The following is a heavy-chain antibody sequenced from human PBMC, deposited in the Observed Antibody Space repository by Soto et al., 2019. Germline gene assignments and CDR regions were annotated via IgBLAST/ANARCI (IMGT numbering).Heavy chain of an antibody. CDR1: GFTFRNNV. CDR3: AKNGLDNSPSAIDS. V-gene: IGHV3-23*01. Sequence: GSLRLSCAASGFTFRNNVLSWVRQAPGKGLDWVSGITGSGRDTYYADSVKGRFTISRDNSKNMVFLQMNSLRAGDTALYYCAKNGLDNSPSAIDSWGPGTLVTVSS. J-gene: IGHJ4*02. D-gene: IGHD2-8*01. CDR2: ITGSGRDT.